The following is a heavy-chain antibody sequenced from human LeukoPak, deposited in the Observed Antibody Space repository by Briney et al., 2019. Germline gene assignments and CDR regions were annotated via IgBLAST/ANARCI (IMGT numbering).Heavy chain of an antibody. CDR3: ARVSVTLFGAVITLNAFDV. J-gene: IGHJ3*01. D-gene: IGHD3-3*01. CDR2: ISRYSGNT. CDR1: GYTFINYG. Sequence: AAVKVSCKASGYTFINYGISWVRQAPGQGLEWMGWISRYSGNTNYALQVQGRVTMTTDTSTSTAYMELRSLRSDDTAVYYCARVSVTLFGAVITLNAFDVWGQGTMVTVSS. V-gene: IGHV1-18*01.